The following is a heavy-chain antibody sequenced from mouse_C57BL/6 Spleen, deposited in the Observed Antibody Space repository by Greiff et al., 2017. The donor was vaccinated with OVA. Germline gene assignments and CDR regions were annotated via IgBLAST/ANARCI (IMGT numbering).Heavy chain of an antibody. CDR3: ARQTGFYYFDY. J-gene: IGHJ2*01. D-gene: IGHD4-1*01. V-gene: IGHV5-12*01. Sequence: EVQLVESGGGLVQPGGSLKLSCAASGFTFSDYYMYWVRQTPEKRLEWVAYISNGGGSTYYPDTVKGRFTISRDNAKNTLYLQMSRLKSEDTAMYYCARQTGFYYFDYWGQGTTLTVSS. CDR1: GFTFSDYY. CDR2: ISNGGGST.